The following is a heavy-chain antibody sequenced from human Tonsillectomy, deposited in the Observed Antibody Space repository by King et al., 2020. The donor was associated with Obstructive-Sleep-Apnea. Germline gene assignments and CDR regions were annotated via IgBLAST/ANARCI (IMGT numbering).Heavy chain of an antibody. D-gene: IGHD6-19*01. Sequence: VQLVESGGGLVQPGRSLRLSCAASGFTFDDYAMHWVRQAPGKGLEWVSGISWNSGSIGYADSVKGRFTISRDNAKNSLYLQMNSLRAEDTALYYCAKGRGQWLITDIAYWGQGTLVTVSS. CDR3: AKGRGQWLITDIAY. CDR1: GFTFDDYA. CDR2: ISWNSGSI. J-gene: IGHJ4*02. V-gene: IGHV3-9*01.